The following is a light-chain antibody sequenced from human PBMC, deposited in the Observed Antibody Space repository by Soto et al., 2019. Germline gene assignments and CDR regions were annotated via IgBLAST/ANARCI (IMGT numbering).Light chain of an antibody. CDR1: SGHSSYA. J-gene: IGLJ2*01. Sequence: QLVLTQSPSASASLGASVKLTCTLSSGHSSYAIAWHQQQPEKGPRYLMKLNSDGSHSKGDGIPDRFSGSSSGAERYLTISSLQSEDGADYYCQTWGTDIVVFGGGTKLTVL. CDR3: QTWGTDIVV. V-gene: IGLV4-69*01. CDR2: LNSDGSH.